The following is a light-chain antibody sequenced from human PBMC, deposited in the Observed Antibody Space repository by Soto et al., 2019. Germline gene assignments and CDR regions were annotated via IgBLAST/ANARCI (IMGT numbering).Light chain of an antibody. CDR1: TSNIGNNY. CDR2: DSY. CDR3: GAWDSTLSNIL. V-gene: IGLV1-51*01. J-gene: IGLJ2*01. Sequence: HSALTQPPSVSAAPGQQVTISCSGETSNIGNNYVSWYQQLPGTAPRLLIYDSYNRASGIPDRFSGSKSGTSATLAITGLQTGDEAVYYCGAWDSTLSNILFGGGTKVTVL.